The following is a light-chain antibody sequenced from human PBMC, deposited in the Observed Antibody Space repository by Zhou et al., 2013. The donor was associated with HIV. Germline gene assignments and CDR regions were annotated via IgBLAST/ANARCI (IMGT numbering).Light chain of an antibody. J-gene: IGKJ1*01. V-gene: IGKV1-5*03. CDR3: HRYNTYSGS. CDR1: QSISTW. CDR2: KVS. Sequence: DIQMTQSPSTLSASVGDRVTITCRASQSISTWLAWYQQKPGKAPKLLIYKVSSLDSGVPARFSGSGSGTEFTLTISSLQPDDFATYYCHRYNTYSGSFGQGTKVEIK.